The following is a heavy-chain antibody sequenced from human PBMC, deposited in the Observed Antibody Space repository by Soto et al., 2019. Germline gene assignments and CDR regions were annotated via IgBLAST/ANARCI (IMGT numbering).Heavy chain of an antibody. V-gene: IGHV3-23*01. CDR1: GFTFSSYA. D-gene: IGHD3-16*02. CDR2: ISGSGGST. J-gene: IGHJ5*02. Sequence: EVQLLESGGGLVQPGGSLRLSCAASGFTFSSYAMSWVRQAPGKGLEWVSAISGSGGSTYYADSVKGRFTISRDNSKNPLYLQMNSLRAEDTDVYYCAKVGWDYVWGSYRLNWFDPWGQGTLVTVSS. CDR3: AKVGWDYVWGSYRLNWFDP.